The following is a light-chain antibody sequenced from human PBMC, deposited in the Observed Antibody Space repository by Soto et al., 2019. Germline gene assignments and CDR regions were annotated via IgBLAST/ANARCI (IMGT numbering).Light chain of an antibody. CDR2: DAS. Sequence: DIQMTQSPSSLSASVGDRVTITCQASQDISNHLNWYQQKPGKAPKLLIYDASNLERGVPSRFSGSGSGTDFTLTISSLQPEDIATYYCQQFDNLLCTFGQGTKLEIK. CDR1: QDISNH. V-gene: IGKV1-33*01. J-gene: IGKJ2*02. CDR3: QQFDNLLCT.